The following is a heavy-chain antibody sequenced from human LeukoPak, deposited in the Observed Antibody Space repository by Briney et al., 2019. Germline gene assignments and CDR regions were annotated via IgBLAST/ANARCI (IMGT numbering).Heavy chain of an antibody. Sequence: GGSLRLSCAASGFTFSSYWMSWVRQAPGKGMEWVANIKQDGSEKYYVDSVKGRFTISRDNAKNSLYLQMNSLRAEDTAVYYCASLSDYSSGYPGYYFDYWGQGTLVTVSS. CDR3: ASLSDYSSGYPGYYFDY. CDR2: IKQDGSEK. CDR1: GFTFSSYW. D-gene: IGHD3-22*01. J-gene: IGHJ4*02. V-gene: IGHV3-7*01.